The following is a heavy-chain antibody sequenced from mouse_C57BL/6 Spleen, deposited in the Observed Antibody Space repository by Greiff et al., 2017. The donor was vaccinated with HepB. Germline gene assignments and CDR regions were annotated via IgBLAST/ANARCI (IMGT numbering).Heavy chain of an antibody. CDR2: ISSGGSYT. Sequence: EVMLVEPGGDLVKPGGSLKLSCAASGFTFSSYGMSWVRQTPDKRLEWVATISSGGSYTYYPDSVKGRFTISRDNAKNTLYLQMSSLKSEDTAMYYCARLGDGYYPYYAMDYWGQGTSVTVSS. CDR3: ARLGDGYYPYYAMDY. D-gene: IGHD2-3*01. V-gene: IGHV5-6*01. J-gene: IGHJ4*01. CDR1: GFTFSSYG.